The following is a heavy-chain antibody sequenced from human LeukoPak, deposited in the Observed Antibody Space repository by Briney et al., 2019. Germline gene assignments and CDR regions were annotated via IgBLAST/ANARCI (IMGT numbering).Heavy chain of an antibody. CDR1: GYTFTGYY. J-gene: IGHJ6*02. D-gene: IGHD6-13*01. CDR2: INPNSGGT. Sequence: ASVKVSCKASGYTFTGYYMHWVRPAPGQGLEWMGWINPNSGGTNYAQKFQGRVTMTRDTSISTAYMELSRLRSDDTAVYYCARGPLPLAAAGGIRMDVWGQGTTVTVSS. V-gene: IGHV1-2*02. CDR3: ARGPLPLAAAGGIRMDV.